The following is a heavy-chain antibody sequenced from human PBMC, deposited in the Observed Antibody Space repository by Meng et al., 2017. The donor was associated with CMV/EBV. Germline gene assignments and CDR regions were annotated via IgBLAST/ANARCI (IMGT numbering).Heavy chain of an antibody. D-gene: IGHD3-3*01. CDR1: GYTFTGYY. Sequence: SGYTFTGYYMHWVRQAPGQGLEWMGWINPNSGGTNYAQKFQGRVTMTRDTSISTAYMELSRLRSDDTAVYYCARVPESGFLEWLLAYWGQGTLGTVSS. CDR2: INPNSGGT. J-gene: IGHJ4*02. CDR3: ARVPESGFLEWLLAY. V-gene: IGHV1-2*02.